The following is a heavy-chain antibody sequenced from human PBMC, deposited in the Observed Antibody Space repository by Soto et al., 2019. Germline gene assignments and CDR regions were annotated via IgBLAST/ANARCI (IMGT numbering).Heavy chain of an antibody. Sequence: GGSLRLSCAASGFTFSSYWMHWVRQAPGKGLVWVSRINSDGSSTSYADSVKGRFTISRDNAKNTLYLQMNSLRAEDTAVYYCARESGYCTNCVCPPPELRTVKNYFDYWGQGTLVTVSS. V-gene: IGHV3-74*01. J-gene: IGHJ4*02. CDR1: GFTFSSYW. D-gene: IGHD2-8*01. CDR3: ARESGYCTNCVCPPPELRTVKNYFDY. CDR2: INSDGSST.